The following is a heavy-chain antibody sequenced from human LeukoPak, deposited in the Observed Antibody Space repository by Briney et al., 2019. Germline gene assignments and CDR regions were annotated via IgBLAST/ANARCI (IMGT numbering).Heavy chain of an antibody. Sequence: ASVKVSCKASGYTFTSYAISWVRQAPGQGVEWMGWISAYNGNTNYAQKYQGRVTMTTDTSTRTAYMELRSLRSDDTAVYYCARWEYCSSTSCYDESETFDYWGQGTLVTVSS. D-gene: IGHD2-2*01. CDR2: ISAYNGNT. J-gene: IGHJ4*02. CDR1: GYTFTSYA. CDR3: ARWEYCSSTSCYDESETFDY. V-gene: IGHV1-18*01.